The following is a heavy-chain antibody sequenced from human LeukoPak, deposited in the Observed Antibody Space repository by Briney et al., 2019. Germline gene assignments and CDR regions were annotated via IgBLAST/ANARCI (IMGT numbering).Heavy chain of an antibody. Sequence: GASVKVSCKASGYTFTGYYMHWVRQAPGQGLEWMGWINPNSGGTNYAQKFQGRVTMTRDMSISTAYMELSRLRSDDTAVYYCARDPAASYSSSWYTYYYYMDVWGKGTTVTISS. V-gene: IGHV1-2*02. CDR3: ARDPAASYSSSWYTYYYYMDV. CDR2: INPNSGGT. D-gene: IGHD6-13*01. CDR1: GYTFTGYY. J-gene: IGHJ6*03.